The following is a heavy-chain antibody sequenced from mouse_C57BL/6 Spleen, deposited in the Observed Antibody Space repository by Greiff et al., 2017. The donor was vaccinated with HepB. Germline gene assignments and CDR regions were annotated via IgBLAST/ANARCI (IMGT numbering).Heavy chain of an antibody. CDR3: ARRGHYYGSSYDYFDY. CDR1: GYTFTSYW. J-gene: IGHJ2*01. D-gene: IGHD1-1*01. V-gene: IGHV1-69*01. Sequence: VQLQQPGAELVMPGASVKLSCKASGYTFTSYWMHWVKQRPGQGLEWIGEIDPSDSYTNYNQKFKGKSTLTVDKSSSTAYMQLSSLTSEDSAVYYCARRGHYYGSSYDYFDYWGQGTTLTVSS. CDR2: IDPSDSYT.